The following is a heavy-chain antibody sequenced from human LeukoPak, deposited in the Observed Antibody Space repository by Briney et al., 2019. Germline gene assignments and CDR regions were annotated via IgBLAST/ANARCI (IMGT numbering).Heavy chain of an antibody. Sequence: GASVKVSCKASGYTFATSGTTWVRQAPGQGLEWMGWISVDNGYTKYSQKLQGRVTMTADTSTSTAYLELRSLRFNDTAVFYCARGTMTDNPHYFDFWGQGTLVSVSS. CDR3: ARGTMTDNPHYFDF. D-gene: IGHD2-15*01. CDR2: ISVDNGYT. V-gene: IGHV1-18*01. J-gene: IGHJ4*02. CDR1: GYTFATSG.